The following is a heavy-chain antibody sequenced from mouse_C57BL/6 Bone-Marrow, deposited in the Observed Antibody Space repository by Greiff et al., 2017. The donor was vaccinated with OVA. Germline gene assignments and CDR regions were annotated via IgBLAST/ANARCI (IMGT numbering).Heavy chain of an antibody. CDR1: GYTFTSYW. D-gene: IGHD1-1*01. CDR3: AGDYYGSSYGGYYAMDY. V-gene: IGHV1-61*01. J-gene: IGHJ4*01. CDR2: IYPSDSET. Sequence: QVQLKQPGAELVRPGSSVKLSCKASGYTFTSYWMDWVKQRPGQGLEWIGNIYPSDSETHYNQKFKDKATLTVDKSSSTAYMQLSSLTSEDSAVYYCAGDYYGSSYGGYYAMDYWGQGTSVTVSS.